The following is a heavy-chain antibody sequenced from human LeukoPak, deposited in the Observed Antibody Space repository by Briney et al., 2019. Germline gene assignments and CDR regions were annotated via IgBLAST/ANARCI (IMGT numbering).Heavy chain of an antibody. Sequence: GGSLRLSCEASGFTFSSYAMSWVRQAPGKGLEWVSAISGSGGSTYYADSVKGRFTISRDNSKNTLYLQMNSLRAEDTAVYYCAHTGAVAGYFDYWGQGTLVTVSS. CDR1: GFTFSSYA. V-gene: IGHV3-23*01. D-gene: IGHD6-19*01. CDR2: ISGSGGST. CDR3: AHTGAVAGYFDY. J-gene: IGHJ4*02.